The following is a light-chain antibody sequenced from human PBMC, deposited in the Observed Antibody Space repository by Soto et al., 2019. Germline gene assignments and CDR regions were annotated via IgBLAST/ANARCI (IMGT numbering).Light chain of an antibody. CDR3: QQYNNWPPRAWT. Sequence: EIVMTQSPATLSVSPGERATLSCRASQSVSSNLAWYQQKPGQAPRLLIYGASTSATGIPARFSGSGSGTECTLTICSLQSEDFAVYYCQQYNNWPPRAWTFGQGTKVEIK. V-gene: IGKV3-15*01. CDR2: GAS. J-gene: IGKJ1*01. CDR1: QSVSSN.